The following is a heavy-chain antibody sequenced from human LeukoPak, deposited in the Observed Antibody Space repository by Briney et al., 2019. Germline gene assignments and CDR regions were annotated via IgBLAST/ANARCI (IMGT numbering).Heavy chain of an antibody. CDR1: GGSISSGDYY. CDR3: ARELTGSRAFDI. Sequence: SQTLSLTCTVSGGSISSGDYYWSWIRQPPGKGLEWIGYIYYSGSTYYNPSLKSRVTISVDTSKNQFSLKLSSVTAADTAVNYCARELTGSRAFDIWGQGTMVTVSS. V-gene: IGHV4-30-4*08. CDR2: IYYSGST. D-gene: IGHD1-20*01. J-gene: IGHJ3*02.